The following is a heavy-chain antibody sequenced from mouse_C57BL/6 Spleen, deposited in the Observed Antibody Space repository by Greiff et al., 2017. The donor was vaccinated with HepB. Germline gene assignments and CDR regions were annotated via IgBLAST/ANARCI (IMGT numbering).Heavy chain of an antibody. Sequence: VQLQQSGAELVRPGTSVKVSCKASGYAFTNYLIEWVKQRPGQGLEWIGVINPGSGGTNYNEKFKGKATLTADKSSSTAYMQLSSLTSEDSAVYFCARHDYDVEDAMDYWGQGTSVTVSS. CDR3: ARHDYDVEDAMDY. CDR1: GYAFTNYL. D-gene: IGHD2-4*01. CDR2: INPGSGGT. V-gene: IGHV1-54*01. J-gene: IGHJ4*01.